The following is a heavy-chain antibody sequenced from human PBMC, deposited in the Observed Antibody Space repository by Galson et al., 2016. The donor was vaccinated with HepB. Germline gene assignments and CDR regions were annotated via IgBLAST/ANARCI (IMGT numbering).Heavy chain of an antibody. CDR3: TRAAAGRTATTTLA. CDR1: GFDFNDSS. Sequence: SLRLSCAGSGFDFNDSSIHWVRQSPGKGREWVPGVSFDGRNTYYAASVKGRFIISRDSSKKTVYLQMNSLRSKDTAVYYCTRAAAGRTATTTLAWGQGLRVTVSS. CDR2: VSFDGRNT. D-gene: IGHD4-17*01. V-gene: IGHV3-30-3*01. J-gene: IGHJ5*02.